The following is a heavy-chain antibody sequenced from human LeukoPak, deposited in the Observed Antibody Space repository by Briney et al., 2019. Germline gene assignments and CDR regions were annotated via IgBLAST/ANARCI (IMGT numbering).Heavy chain of an antibody. CDR1: GGSISSSSYY. V-gene: IGHV4-39*07. Sequence: PSETLSLTCTVSGGSISSSSYYWGWIRQPPGKGLEWIGSIYYSGSTYYNPSLKSRVTISVDTSKNQFSLRLSSVTAADTAVYYCARNPITIFGVGGALDYWGQGTLVTVSS. CDR3: ARNPITIFGVGGALDY. D-gene: IGHD3-3*01. CDR2: IYYSGST. J-gene: IGHJ4*02.